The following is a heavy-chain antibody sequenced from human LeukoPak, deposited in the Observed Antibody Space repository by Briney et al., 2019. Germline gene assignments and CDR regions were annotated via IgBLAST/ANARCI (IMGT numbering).Heavy chain of an antibody. V-gene: IGHV3-30-3*01. Sequence: PGGSLRLSCAASGFTSSSYAMHWVRQDPGKGLEWVAVISYDGSNKYYADSVKGRFTISRDNSKNTLYLQMNSLRAEDTAVYYCARDMGSGWPNEGLDYWGQGTLVTVSS. CDR2: ISYDGSNK. CDR3: ARDMGSGWPNEGLDY. D-gene: IGHD6-19*01. CDR1: GFTSSSYA. J-gene: IGHJ4*02.